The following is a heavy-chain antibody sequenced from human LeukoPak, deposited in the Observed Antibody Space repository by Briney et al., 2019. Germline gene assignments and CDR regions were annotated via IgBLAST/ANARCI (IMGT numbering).Heavy chain of an antibody. J-gene: IGHJ3*02. V-gene: IGHV3-21*01. CDR1: GFTFSSYS. Sequence: GGSLRLSCAASGFTFSSYSMNWVRQAPGKGLEWVSSISSSSSYIYYADSVKGRFTTSRDNAKNSLYLQMNSLRAEDTAVYYCARSGLSDAFDIWGQGTMVTVSS. CDR3: ARSGLSDAFDI. CDR2: ISSSSSYI.